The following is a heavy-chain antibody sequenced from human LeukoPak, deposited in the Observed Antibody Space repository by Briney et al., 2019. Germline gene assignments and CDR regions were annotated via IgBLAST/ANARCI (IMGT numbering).Heavy chain of an antibody. CDR2: IYSGGST. J-gene: IGHJ4*02. V-gene: IGHV3-53*01. CDR1: GFTVSSNY. Sequence: GGSLRLSCAASGFTVSSNYMSWVRQAPGKGLEWVSVIYSGGSTYYADSVKGRFTISRDNSKNTLYLQMNSLRDEDSAVYYCARLRFFGSGAVQDFWGQGTLVTVSS. CDR3: ARLRFFGSGAVQDF. D-gene: IGHD3-10*01.